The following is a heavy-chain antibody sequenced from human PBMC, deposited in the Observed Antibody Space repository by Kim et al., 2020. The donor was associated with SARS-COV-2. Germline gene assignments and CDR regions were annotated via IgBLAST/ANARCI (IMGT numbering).Heavy chain of an antibody. V-gene: IGHV5-51*01. CDR3: ARGLGHYDILTGYYNVEWFDP. J-gene: IGHJ5*02. Sequence: GESLKISCKGSGYSFTSYWIGWVRQMPGKGLEWMGIIYPGDSDTRYSPSFQGQVTISADKSISTAYLQWSSLKASDTAMYYCARGLGHYDILTGYYNVEWFDPWGQGTLVTVSS. CDR2: IYPGDSDT. D-gene: IGHD3-9*01. CDR1: GYSFTSYW.